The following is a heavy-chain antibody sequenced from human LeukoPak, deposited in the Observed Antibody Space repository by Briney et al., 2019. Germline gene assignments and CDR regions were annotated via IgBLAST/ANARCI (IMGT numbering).Heavy chain of an antibody. CDR3: AKDRYRSGSYSHFDY. J-gene: IGHJ4*02. CDR1: GFTFDDYA. V-gene: IGHV3-9*01. Sequence: GGPLRLSCTASGFTFDDYAMHWARQAPGKGLEWVSGISWNSDYIGYADSVKGRFTISRDNAKNSLYLQVNSLRAEDTALYYCAKDRYRSGSYSHFDYWGQGTLVTVSS. D-gene: IGHD1-26*01. CDR2: ISWNSDYI.